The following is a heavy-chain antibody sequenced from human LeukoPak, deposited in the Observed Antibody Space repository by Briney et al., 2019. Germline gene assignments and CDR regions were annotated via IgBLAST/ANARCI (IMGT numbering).Heavy chain of an antibody. J-gene: IGHJ4*02. V-gene: IGHV3-15*01. CDR2: IKSNADGGTP. D-gene: IGHD2/OR15-2a*01. CDR1: GFSFMNAW. CDR3: TTFYHEYSPY. Sequence: TGGSLRLSCAASGFSFMNAWMIWVRQAPGRGLEWVGRIKSNADGGTPDYAAPARGRFTISRDDSKNTLYLQMNSLKTEDTAVYYCTTFYHEYSPYWGRGTLVTVSS.